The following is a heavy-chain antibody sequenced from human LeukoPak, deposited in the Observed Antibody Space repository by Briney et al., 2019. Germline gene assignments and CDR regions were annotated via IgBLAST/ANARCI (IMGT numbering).Heavy chain of an antibody. CDR1: GGSISSSSYY. CDR2: ICYSGST. D-gene: IGHD3-22*01. V-gene: IGHV4-39*07. CDR3: ARDKAPPYYYDSSGLDY. J-gene: IGHJ4*02. Sequence: PSETLSLTCTVSGGSISSSSYYWGWIRQPPGKGLEWIGSICYSGSTYYNPSLKSRVTISVDTSKNQFSLKLSSVTAADTAVYYCARDKAPPYYYDSSGLDYWGQGTLVTVSS.